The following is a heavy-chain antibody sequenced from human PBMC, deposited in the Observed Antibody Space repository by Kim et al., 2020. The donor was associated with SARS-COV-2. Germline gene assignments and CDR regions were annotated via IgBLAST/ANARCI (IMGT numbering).Heavy chain of an antibody. J-gene: IGHJ6*03. Sequence: GGSLRLSCAASGCNVGDYAMYWVRQIPGKGLEWVSSISWKSDKIGYADSVRGRFTISRDNAKNSVYLQMNSLRPEDTALYYCAKDQIPRPDYFYFYYMDVWGKGTTVTVSS. CDR3: AKDQIPRPDYFYFYYMDV. CDR2: ISWKSDKI. V-gene: IGHV3-9*01. D-gene: IGHD2-21*01. CDR1: GCNVGDYA.